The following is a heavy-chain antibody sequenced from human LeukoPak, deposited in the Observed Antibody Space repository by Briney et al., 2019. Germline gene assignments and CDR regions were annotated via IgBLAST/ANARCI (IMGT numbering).Heavy chain of an antibody. V-gene: IGHV3-48*04. CDR3: ASSYSGSYYATPNFDY. D-gene: IGHD1-26*01. J-gene: IGHJ4*02. Sequence: GALRLSCAASGFTFSSYSMNWVRQAPGKGLEWVSYISSSSSTIYYADSVKGRFTISRDNAKNSLYLQMNSLRAEDTAVYYCASSYSGSYYATPNFDYWGQGTLVTVSS. CDR1: GFTFSSYS. CDR2: ISSSSSTI.